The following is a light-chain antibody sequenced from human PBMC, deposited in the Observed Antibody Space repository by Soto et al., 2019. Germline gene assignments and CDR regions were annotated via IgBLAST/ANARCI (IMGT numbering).Light chain of an antibody. Sequence: DVVMTQTPLSLSVAPGQPASISCKSSQSLLHITGETFLFWYLQKPGQSPQLLIYEVPTRVSGVPDRFSGSGSGTDFTLEISRVETDDVGIYYCMQSTQLPPTLGQGTRLGIE. CDR1: QSLLHITGETF. CDR3: MQSTQLPPT. J-gene: IGKJ5*01. CDR2: EVP. V-gene: IGKV2D-29*02.